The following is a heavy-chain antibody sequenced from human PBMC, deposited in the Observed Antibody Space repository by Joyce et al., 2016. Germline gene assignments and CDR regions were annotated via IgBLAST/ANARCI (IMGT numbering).Heavy chain of an antibody. D-gene: IGHD3-16*01. V-gene: IGHV5-51*01. Sequence: EVQLVQSGGEVKKPGESLKISCKGVGYSFTSYWLGGGRQMPGTGLELMGIINPEDSDTRYSPAFQGQVTISVDRSIKTAHLRWGSLRASDTAIYYCARSAVRGTLSPFFDYWGQGSLVTVSS. CDR1: GYSFTSYW. CDR2: INPEDSDT. J-gene: IGHJ4*02. CDR3: ARSAVRGTLSPFFDY.